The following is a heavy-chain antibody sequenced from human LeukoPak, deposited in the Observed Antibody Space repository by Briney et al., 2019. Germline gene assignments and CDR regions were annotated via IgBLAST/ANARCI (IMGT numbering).Heavy chain of an antibody. CDR2: IYASGST. D-gene: IGHD6-19*01. V-gene: IGHV4-4*07. J-gene: IGHJ4*02. CDR3: AGQTSVAGLGY. Sequence: SETLSLTCTVSGDSISNYYWSWIRQPAGKGLEWIGRIYASGSTSYNPSLKSRVTMSVDTSKNHFSLNLSSVTAADTAVYYCAGQTSVAGLGYWGQGTLVTVSS. CDR1: GDSISNYY.